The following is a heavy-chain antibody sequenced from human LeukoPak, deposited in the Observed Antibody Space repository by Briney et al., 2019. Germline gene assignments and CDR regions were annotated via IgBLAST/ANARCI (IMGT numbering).Heavy chain of an antibody. CDR1: GGTFSSYA. V-gene: IGHV1-69*05. J-gene: IGHJ4*02. Sequence: ASVKVSCKASGGTFSSYAISWVRQAPGQGLEWMGGIIPIFGTANYAQKFQGRVTMTTDTSTSTAYMELRSLRSDDTAVYYCARERYDGCDQWGQGTLVTVSS. CDR2: IIPIFGTA. D-gene: IGHD5-12*01. CDR3: ARERYDGCDQ.